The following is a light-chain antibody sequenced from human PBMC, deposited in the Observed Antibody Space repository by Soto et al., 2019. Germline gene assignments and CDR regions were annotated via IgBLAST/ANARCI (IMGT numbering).Light chain of an antibody. CDR2: GAS. CDR1: QSVSSN. V-gene: IGKV3-15*01. CDR3: QQYNYWPPGT. J-gene: IGKJ2*01. Sequence: EIVMTQSPATLSVSPGERATLSCRASQSVSSNLAWYQQKPGQAPRLLIYGASTRATVIPARFSGSGSGTDFTLSITSLQSEAFAVYYCQQYNYWPPGTFGQATKLDIK.